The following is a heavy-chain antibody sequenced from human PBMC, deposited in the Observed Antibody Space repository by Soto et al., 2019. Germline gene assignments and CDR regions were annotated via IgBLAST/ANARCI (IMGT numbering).Heavy chain of an antibody. CDR3: ARAVTDLGATPNYYYYYGMDV. D-gene: IGHD1-26*01. V-gene: IGHV1-2*02. Sequence: GASVKVSCKASGYTFIGYYMHWVRQAPGQGREWMGWINPNSGGTNYAQKFQGRVTMTRDTSISTAYMELRRLRSDDTAVYYRARAVTDLGATPNYYYYYGMDVWGQGTTVTVSS. CDR2: INPNSGGT. CDR1: GYTFIGYY. J-gene: IGHJ6*02.